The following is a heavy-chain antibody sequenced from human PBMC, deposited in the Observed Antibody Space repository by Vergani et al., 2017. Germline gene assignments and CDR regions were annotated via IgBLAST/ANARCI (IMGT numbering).Heavy chain of an antibody. CDR1: GYSFTSYW. D-gene: IGHD6-19*01. J-gene: IGHJ3*02. CDR2: IYPGDSDT. CDR3: ARPNTGEYSSGWYHDAFDI. Sequence: EVQLVQSGAEVKKPGESLKISCKGSGYSFTSYWIGWVRQMPGKGLEWMGIIYPGDSDTRYSPSFQGQVTISADKSISTAYRQWSSLKASDTAMYYCARPNTGEYSSGWYHDAFDIWGQGTMVTVSS. V-gene: IGHV5-51*01.